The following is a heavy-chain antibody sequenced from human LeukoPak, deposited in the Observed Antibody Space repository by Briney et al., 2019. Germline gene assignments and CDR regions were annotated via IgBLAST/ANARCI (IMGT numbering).Heavy chain of an antibody. J-gene: IGHJ4*02. CDR2: IIPILGIA. Sequence: SVKVSCKASGGTFSSYTISWVRQAPGQGLEWMGRIIPILGIANYAQKFQGRVTITADESTSTAYMELSSLRSEDTSVYYCARGEGYYYDSSGYYSFFDYWGQGTLVTVSS. CDR1: GGTFSSYT. CDR3: ARGEGYYYDSSGYYSFFDY. D-gene: IGHD3-22*01. V-gene: IGHV1-69*02.